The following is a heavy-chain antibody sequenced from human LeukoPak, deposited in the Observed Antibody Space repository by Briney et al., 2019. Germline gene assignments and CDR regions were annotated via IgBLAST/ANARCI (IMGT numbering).Heavy chain of an antibody. CDR3: ATWLSGDSYGAQHGFDY. CDR2: IYYSGST. CDR1: GGSISSGGYY. Sequence: PSQTLSLTCTVSGGSISSGGYYWSWIRQHPGKGLEWIGYIYYSGSTYYNPSLKSRVTISVDTSKNQFSLKLSSVTAADTAVYYCATWLSGDSYGAQHGFDYWGQGTLVTVSS. J-gene: IGHJ4*02. D-gene: IGHD5-18*01. V-gene: IGHV4-31*03.